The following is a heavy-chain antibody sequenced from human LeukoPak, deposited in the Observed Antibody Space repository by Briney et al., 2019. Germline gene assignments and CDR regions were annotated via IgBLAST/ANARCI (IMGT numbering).Heavy chain of an antibody. CDR1: GFTFSSYW. J-gene: IGHJ4*02. Sequence: GGFLRLSCAASGFTFSSYWMHWVRQAPGKGLVWVSRINSDGSNTKKADSVKGRFTISRDKSQNILYLQMNSLRADDTAIYYCAKGPNFGSWRVVDYWGQGSLVTVSS. CDR2: INSDGSNT. D-gene: IGHD3-10*01. CDR3: AKGPNFGSWRVVDY. V-gene: IGHV3-74*01.